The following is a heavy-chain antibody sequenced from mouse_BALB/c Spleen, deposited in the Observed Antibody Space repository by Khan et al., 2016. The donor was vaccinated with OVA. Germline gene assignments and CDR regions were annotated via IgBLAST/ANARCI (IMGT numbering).Heavy chain of an antibody. J-gene: IGHJ3*01. CDR3: ARLGPGFSY. CDR2: IGYRGST. Sequence: EVQLQESGPGLVKPSQSLSLTCTVTGYSITTDYAWNWIRQFPGNKLEWMGYIGYRGSTNYNPSLKSRISITRDTSKNQFFLQLNSVTTEDTATFCCARLGPGFSYWGQGTLVTVSA. CDR1: GYSITTDYA. V-gene: IGHV3-2*02. D-gene: IGHD4-1*01.